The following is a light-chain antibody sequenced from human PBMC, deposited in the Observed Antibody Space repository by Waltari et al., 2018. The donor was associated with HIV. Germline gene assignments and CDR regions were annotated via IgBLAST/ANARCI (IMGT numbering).Light chain of an antibody. J-gene: IGLJ3*02. V-gene: IGLV2-14*03. CDR3: SSYTTNNTRV. CDR2: EVS. Sequence: QSALTQPASVSGSPGQSITISCTGTSSDVGAYNYVSWYQQHPGKAPKPMIYEVSNRPSGVSNRFSASKSGNTASLTISGLQAEDEADYYCSSYTTNNTRVFGGGTKLTVL. CDR1: SSDVGAYNY.